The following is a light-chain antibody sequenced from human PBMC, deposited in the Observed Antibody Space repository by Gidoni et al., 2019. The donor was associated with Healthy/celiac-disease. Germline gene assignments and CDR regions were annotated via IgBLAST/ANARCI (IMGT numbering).Light chain of an antibody. CDR3: QQYDNLPRT. V-gene: IGKV1-33*01. CDR1: QDISNY. CDR2: DAS. Sequence: DIQMTQSPSSLSASAGDRVTITCQASQDISNYLNWYQQKPGKAPKLLIYDASNLETGVPSRFSGSGSGTDFTFTISSLQPEDIATYYCQQYDNLPRTFXQXTRLEIK. J-gene: IGKJ5*01.